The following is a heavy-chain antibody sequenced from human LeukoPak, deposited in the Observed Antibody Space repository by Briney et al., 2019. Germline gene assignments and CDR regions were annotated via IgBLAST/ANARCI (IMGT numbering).Heavy chain of an antibody. D-gene: IGHD5-18*01. V-gene: IGHV1-69*05. CDR1: GGTFSSYA. J-gene: IGHJ3*02. CDR3: ARRSTAMVNKDAFDI. Sequence: SVKVSCKASGGTFSSYAISWVRQAPGQGLEWMGRIIPIFGTANYAQKFQGRATITTDESTSTAYMELSSLRSEDTAVYYCARRSTAMVNKDAFDIWGQGTMVTVSS. CDR2: IIPIFGTA.